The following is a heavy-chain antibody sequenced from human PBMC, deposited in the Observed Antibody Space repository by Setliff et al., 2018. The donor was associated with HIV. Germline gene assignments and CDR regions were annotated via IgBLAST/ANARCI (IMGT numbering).Heavy chain of an antibody. V-gene: IGHV3-73*01. J-gene: IGHJ4*02. D-gene: IGHD2-2*01. CDR1: GFTFSGAA. CDR3: ARPRYCISTNCYEAFDY. CDR2: IRSKANSYAT. Sequence: LRLSCAASGFTFSGAAMHWVRQASGKGLEWVGRIRSKANSYATAYAASVKGRFTISRDDSKNTAYLQITNLQIEDTAVYYCARPRYCISTNCYEAFDYWGQGTLVTVSS.